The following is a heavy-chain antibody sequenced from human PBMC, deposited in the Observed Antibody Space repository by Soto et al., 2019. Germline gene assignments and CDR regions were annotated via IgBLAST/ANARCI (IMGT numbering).Heavy chain of an antibody. Sequence: GGSLRLSCAASGFTFSKAWMSWVRQAPGKGLEWVGRIKSKSDGGTTDYAAPVKGRFTISRDDSKNTLYLQMNSLKIEDTDVYYCATDMTTIRDLYYGMDAWGQGTTVTVSS. D-gene: IGHD4-4*01. V-gene: IGHV3-15*01. CDR1: GFTFSKAW. J-gene: IGHJ6*02. CDR3: ATDMTTIRDLYYGMDA. CDR2: IKSKSDGGTT.